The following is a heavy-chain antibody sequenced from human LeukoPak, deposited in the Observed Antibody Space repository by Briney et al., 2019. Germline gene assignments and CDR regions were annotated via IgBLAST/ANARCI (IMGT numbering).Heavy chain of an antibody. Sequence: ASVKVSCKASGYTFTGYYMHWVRQAPGQGLEWMGRINPNSGGTNYAQKFQGRVTITRDTYISTAYMELSRLRSDDTAVYYCARGSYYDSSGYFHFDYWGQGTLVTVSS. D-gene: IGHD3-22*01. V-gene: IGHV1-2*06. J-gene: IGHJ4*02. CDR1: GYTFTGYY. CDR2: INPNSGGT. CDR3: ARGSYYDSSGYFHFDY.